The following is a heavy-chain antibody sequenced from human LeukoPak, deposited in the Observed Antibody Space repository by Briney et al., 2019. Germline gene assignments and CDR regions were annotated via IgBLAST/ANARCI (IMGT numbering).Heavy chain of an antibody. CDR1: GFTFRSHA. D-gene: IGHD6-6*01. J-gene: IGHJ4*02. CDR3: AKDKEYSSSKFDY. Sequence: GGSLRLSCEASGFTFRSHAMSWVRQAPGKGLEWVSVIGTGTTNTYYADSVKGRFTISRDNSKNTLYLQMNSLRAEDTAVYYCAKDKEYSSSKFDYWGQGTLVTVSS. CDR2: IGTGTTNT. V-gene: IGHV3-23*01.